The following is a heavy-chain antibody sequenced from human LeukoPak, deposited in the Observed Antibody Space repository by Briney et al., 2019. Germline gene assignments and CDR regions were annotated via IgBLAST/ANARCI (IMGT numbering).Heavy chain of an antibody. V-gene: IGHV4-59*01. D-gene: IGHD2-2*01. J-gene: IGHJ5*02. CDR1: GGSISSYY. Sequence: SETLSLTCTVSGGSISSYYWSWIRQPPGKGLEWIGYIYYSGSTNYNPSLKSRVTISVDTSKNQFSLKLSSVTAADTAVYYCARNIVVVPAAQWWFDPWGQGTLVTVSS. CDR3: ARNIVVVPAAQWWFDP. CDR2: IYYSGST.